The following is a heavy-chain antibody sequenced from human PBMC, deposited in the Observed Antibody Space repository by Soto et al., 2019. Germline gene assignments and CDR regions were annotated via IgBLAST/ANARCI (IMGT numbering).Heavy chain of an antibody. Sequence: QVQLVQSGPEVKKPGASVKVSCKTSGYTFTTYGIGWVRQAPGQGLEWMGWISTYKGNTNYAQKFQGRVTMTTDTSTSTAYMELRSLRSDDTAVYYCATRSPAFDFWGQGTLVTVSS. CDR1: GYTFTTYG. V-gene: IGHV1-18*01. J-gene: IGHJ4*02. CDR3: ATRSPAFDF. CDR2: ISTYKGNT.